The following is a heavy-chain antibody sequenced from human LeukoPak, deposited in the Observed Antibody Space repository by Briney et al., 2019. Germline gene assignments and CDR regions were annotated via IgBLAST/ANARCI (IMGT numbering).Heavy chain of an antibody. J-gene: IGHJ5*02. V-gene: IGHV3-20*04. CDR2: INWNGGST. CDR1: GFTFDDYG. CDR3: ARDSDYYGSGSYYIPNWFDP. D-gene: IGHD3-10*01. Sequence: AGGSLRLSCAASGFTFDDYGMSWVRQAPGKGLEWVSGINWNGGSTGYADSVKGRFTISRDNAKNSLYLQMNSLRVEDTALYYCARDSDYYGSGSYYIPNWFDPWGQGTLVTVSS.